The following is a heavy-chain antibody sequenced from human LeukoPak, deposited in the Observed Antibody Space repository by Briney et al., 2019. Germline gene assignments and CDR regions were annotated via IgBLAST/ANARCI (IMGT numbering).Heavy chain of an antibody. CDR3: ASYDSSGYYGYFQH. V-gene: IGHV4-39*07. Sequence: PSETLSLTCTVSGGSISSSSYYWGWIRQPPGKGLEWIGSIYYSGSTYYNPSLKSRVTISVDTSKNQFSLKLTSVTAADTAAYYCASYDSSGYYGYFQHWGQGTLVTVSS. D-gene: IGHD3-22*01. J-gene: IGHJ1*01. CDR1: GGSISSSSYY. CDR2: IYYSGST.